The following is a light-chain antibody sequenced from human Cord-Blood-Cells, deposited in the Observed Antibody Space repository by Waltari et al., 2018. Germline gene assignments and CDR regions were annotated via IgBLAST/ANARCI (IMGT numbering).Light chain of an antibody. Sequence: QSALTQPRSVSGSPGQSVTISCTGTSSDVGGYNYVSWYQQPPGKAPKLMIYEVSKRPSGVPDRFSGSKSGNTASLTISGLQAEDEADYYCCSYAGSYTLIFGTGTKVTVL. CDR3: CSYAGSYTLI. V-gene: IGLV2-11*01. J-gene: IGLJ1*01. CDR2: EVS. CDR1: SSDVGGYNY.